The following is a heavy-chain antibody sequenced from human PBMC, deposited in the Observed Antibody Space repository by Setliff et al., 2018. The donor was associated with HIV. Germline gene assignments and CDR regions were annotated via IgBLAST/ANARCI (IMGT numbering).Heavy chain of an antibody. J-gene: IGHJ6*02. CDR3: ATHASRVQDAMDV. CDR1: GGSISSTIYH. V-gene: IGHV4-39*01. CDR2: IHSSGIT. Sequence: SETLSLTCTVSGGSISSTIYHWVWIRQPPGKGLEWIGNIHSSGITYYKPSLKSRLTISLDTSKNQFSLKLSSVTAADTAVYYCATHASRVQDAMDVWGQGTTVTVSS. D-gene: IGHD3-3*01.